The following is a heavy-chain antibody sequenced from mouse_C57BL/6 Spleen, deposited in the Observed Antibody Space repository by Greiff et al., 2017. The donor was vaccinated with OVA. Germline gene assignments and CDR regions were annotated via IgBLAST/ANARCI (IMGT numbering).Heavy chain of an antibody. CDR1: GYTFTSYW. CDR3: ARKTALYAMGY. D-gene: IGHD3-2*01. CDR2: IDPSDSYT. J-gene: IGHJ4*01. V-gene: IGHV1-59*01. Sequence: VQLQQPGAELVRPGTSVKLSCKASGYTFTSYWMHWVKQRPGQGLEWIGVIDPSDSYTNYNQKFKGKATLTVDTSSSTAYMQLSSLTSEDSAVYYCARKTALYAMGYWGQGTSVTVSS.